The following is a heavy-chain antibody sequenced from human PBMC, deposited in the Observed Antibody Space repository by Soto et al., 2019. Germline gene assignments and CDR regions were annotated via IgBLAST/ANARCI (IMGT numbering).Heavy chain of an antibody. CDR1: GYTFTTFW. Sequence: LGESLKISFTGFGYTFTTFWISWVRQMPGKGLEWMGRIDPRDPYVNYSPSFQGHVTISLDKSISTAYLQWGSLKASDTAMYYCARLFCSTTTCDSWFDPWGQGTLVTVS. J-gene: IGHJ5*02. D-gene: IGHD2-2*01. CDR2: IDPRDPYV. CDR3: ARLFCSTTTCDSWFDP. V-gene: IGHV5-10-1*01.